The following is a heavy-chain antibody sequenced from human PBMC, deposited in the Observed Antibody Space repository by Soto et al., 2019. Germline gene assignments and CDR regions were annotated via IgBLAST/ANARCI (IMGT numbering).Heavy chain of an antibody. J-gene: IGHJ4*02. V-gene: IGHV4-34*01. D-gene: IGHD3-22*01. CDR2: INHSGST. CDR1: GASFSGYY. CDR3: ARGRGRRITMIAVVYFDY. Sequence: SETLSLTCAVYGASFSGYYWSWIRQPPGKGLEWIGEINHSGSTNYNPSLKSRVTISVDTSKNQFSLKLSSVTAADTAVYYCARGRGRRITMIAVVYFDYWGQGTLVTVS.